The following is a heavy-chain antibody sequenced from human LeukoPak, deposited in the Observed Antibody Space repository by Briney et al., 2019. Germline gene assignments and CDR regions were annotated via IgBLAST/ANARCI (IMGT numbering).Heavy chain of an antibody. D-gene: IGHD5-18*01. J-gene: IGHJ5*02. CDR1: GYTFTSYD. CDR2: MNPNSGNT. V-gene: IGHV1-8*01. CDR3: ARVDTAIQIWFDP. Sequence: ASVKVPCKASGYTFTSYDINWVRQATGQGLEWMGWMNPNSGNTGYAQKFRGRVTMTRNTSISTAYMELSSLRSEDTAVYYCARVDTAIQIWFDPWGQGTLVTVSS.